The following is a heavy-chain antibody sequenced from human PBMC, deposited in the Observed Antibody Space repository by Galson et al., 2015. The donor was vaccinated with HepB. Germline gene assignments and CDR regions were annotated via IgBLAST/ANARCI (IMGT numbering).Heavy chain of an antibody. V-gene: IGHV3-7*01. CDR2: IKHDGTDK. CDR1: GFTFSTYW. Sequence: SLRLSCAASGFTFSTYWMSWVRQAPGKGLEWVANIKHDGTDKYNVDSVKGRFTISRDNAKNSLYLQMNSLRADDTAVYYCARAFYDFVSGYYGVPDKYYYMDVWGKGTTVTVSS. J-gene: IGHJ6*03. D-gene: IGHD3-3*01. CDR3: ARAFYDFVSGYYGVPDKYYYMDV.